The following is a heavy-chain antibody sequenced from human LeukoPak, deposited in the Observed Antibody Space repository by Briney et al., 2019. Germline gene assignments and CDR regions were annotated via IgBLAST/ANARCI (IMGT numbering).Heavy chain of an antibody. D-gene: IGHD1-26*01. V-gene: IGHV1-18*01. CDR1: GYTFTSYG. J-gene: IGHJ6*03. CDR3: ARDQWELLRVYYYYMDV. Sequence: ASVKVSCTASGYTFTSYGISWVRQAPGQGLEWMGWISAYNGNTNYAQKLQGRVTMTTDTSTSTAYMELRSLRSDDTAVYYCARDQWELLRVYYYYMDVWGKGTTVTISS. CDR2: ISAYNGNT.